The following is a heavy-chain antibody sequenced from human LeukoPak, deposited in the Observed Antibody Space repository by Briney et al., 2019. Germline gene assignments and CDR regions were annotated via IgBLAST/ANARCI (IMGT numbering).Heavy chain of an antibody. D-gene: IGHD2-21*02. V-gene: IGHV1-18*01. Sequence: ASVKVSCKASGYTFITSGITWVRQAPGHGLKWMGWISPFNGKTRFAEEFQDRLSMTTDTPTRTAYMVLRSLRSDDTAVYYCVRDRDATPDDVRDYWGQGTLVTVSS. J-gene: IGHJ4*02. CDR1: GYTFITSG. CDR2: ISPFNGKT. CDR3: VRDRDATPDDVRDY.